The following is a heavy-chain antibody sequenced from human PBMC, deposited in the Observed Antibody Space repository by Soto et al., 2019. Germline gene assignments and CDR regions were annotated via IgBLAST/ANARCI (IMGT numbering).Heavy chain of an antibody. CDR3: AHRRVWSSDWYDWFDP. Sequence: SGPTLVNPTQTLTLTCTFSGFSLSTKGVRVGWIRQPPGKALEWLAIISWNDEKYYSPSLKSRLTITKDTSKNQVVLTMTNVDPVDTATYYCAHRRVWSSDWYDWFDPWGQGMLVTVSS. J-gene: IGHJ5*02. CDR1: GFSLSTKGVR. D-gene: IGHD6-19*01. CDR2: ISWNDEK. V-gene: IGHV2-5*01.